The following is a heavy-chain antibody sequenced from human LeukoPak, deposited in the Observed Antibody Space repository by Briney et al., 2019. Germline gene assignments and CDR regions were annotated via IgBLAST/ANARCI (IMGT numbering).Heavy chain of an antibody. V-gene: IGHV1-69*04. CDR2: IIPILGLA. CDR3: ARHTEWLQLDYFDY. J-gene: IGHJ4*02. D-gene: IGHD5-24*01. CDR1: GGTFSSYA. Sequence: GASVKVSCKASGGTFSSYAISWVRQAPGQGLEWMGRIIPILGLANYAQKFQGRVTITADKSTSTAYMELSSLRSEDTAVYYCARHTEWLQLDYFDYWGQGTLVTVSS.